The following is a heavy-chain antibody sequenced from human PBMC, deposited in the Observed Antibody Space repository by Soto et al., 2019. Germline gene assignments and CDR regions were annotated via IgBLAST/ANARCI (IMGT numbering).Heavy chain of an antibody. CDR3: ARHPPAVYYYGMDV. Sequence: QVQLVQSGAEVKKPGSSVTVSCKASGGTFSSYAISWVRQAPGQGLEWMGGIIPIFGTANYAQKFQGRVTITADESTSTAYMELSSLRSEDTAVYYCARHPPAVYYYGMDVWGQGTTVTVSS. CDR1: GGTFSSYA. CDR2: IIPIFGTA. V-gene: IGHV1-69*12. J-gene: IGHJ6*02.